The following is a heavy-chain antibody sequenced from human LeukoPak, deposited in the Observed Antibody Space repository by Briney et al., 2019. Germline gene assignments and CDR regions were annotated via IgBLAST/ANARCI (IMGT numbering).Heavy chain of an antibody. J-gene: IGHJ4*02. CDR2: IYTSGST. CDR1: GGSISSYY. D-gene: IGHD6-19*01. Sequence: SETLSLTCTVSGGSISSYYWSWIRQPAGKGLEWIGRIYTSGSTNYNPSLKSRVTMSVDTSKNQFSLKLSSVTAADTAVYYCARDRGEAVAGTFDYWGQGTLVTVSS. V-gene: IGHV4-4*07. CDR3: ARDRGEAVAGTFDY.